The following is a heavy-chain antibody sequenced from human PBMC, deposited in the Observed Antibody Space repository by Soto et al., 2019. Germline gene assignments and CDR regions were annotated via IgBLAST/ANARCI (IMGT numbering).Heavy chain of an antibody. J-gene: IGHJ6*02. Sequence: GGSLSLSCSASGFTVSSNYVSWVRQAPGKGLEWVSVIYSGGSTYYADSLKGRFTISRDNSKNTLYLQMNSLRAEDTAVYYCARESRVVVVPAAMDYYYYGMDVWGQGTTVTVSS. CDR1: GFTVSSNY. CDR3: ARESRVVVVPAAMDYYYYGMDV. CDR2: IYSGGST. D-gene: IGHD2-2*01. V-gene: IGHV3-53*01.